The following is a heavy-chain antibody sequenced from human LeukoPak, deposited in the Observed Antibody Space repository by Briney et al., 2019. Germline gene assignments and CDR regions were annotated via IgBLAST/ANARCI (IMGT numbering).Heavy chain of an antibody. D-gene: IGHD3-3*01. V-gene: IGHV1-69*05. CDR2: IIPIFGTA. CDR3: ARSITIFGVVDDAFDI. J-gene: IGHJ3*02. Sequence: SVKVSCKASGGTFSSYAISWVRQAPGQGLEWMGGIIPIFGTANYAQKFQGRVTITTDESTSTAYMELSSLRSEDTAVYYCARSITIFGVVDDAFDIWGQGTMVTVSS. CDR1: GGTFSSYA.